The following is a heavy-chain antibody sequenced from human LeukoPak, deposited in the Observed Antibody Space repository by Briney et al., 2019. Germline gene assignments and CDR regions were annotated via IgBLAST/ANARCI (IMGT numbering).Heavy chain of an antibody. CDR3: AKILEDTGGFDY. CDR2: ISGSGGST. J-gene: IGHJ4*02. CDR1: GFTFSSYA. D-gene: IGHD2-15*01. V-gene: IGHV3-23*01. Sequence: GGSLRLSCAASGFTFSSYAMSWVRQAPGKGLEGVSAISGSGGSTYYADSVKGRFTISRDNSKNTLYLQMNSLRAEDTAVYYCAKILEDTGGFDYWGQGTLVTVSS.